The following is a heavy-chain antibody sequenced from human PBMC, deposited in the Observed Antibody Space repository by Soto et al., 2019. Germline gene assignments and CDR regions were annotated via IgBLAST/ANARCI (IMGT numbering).Heavy chain of an antibody. Sequence: GGSLRLSCAASGFTFSSYAMHWVRQAPGKGLEWVAVISYDGSNKYYADSVKGRFTISRDNSKNTLYLQMNSLRAEDTAVYYYATYDSSGYYQSSTTLYYFDYWGQGTLVTVS. V-gene: IGHV3-30-3*01. J-gene: IGHJ4*02. CDR3: ATYDSSGYYQSSTTLYYFDY. CDR1: GFTFSSYA. CDR2: ISYDGSNK. D-gene: IGHD3-22*01.